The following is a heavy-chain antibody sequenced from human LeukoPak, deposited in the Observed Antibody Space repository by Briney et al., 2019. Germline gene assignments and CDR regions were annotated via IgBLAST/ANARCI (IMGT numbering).Heavy chain of an antibody. V-gene: IGHV4-4*02. D-gene: IGHD4-17*01. CDR3: ARNGDLCLDY. CDR2: IYHSGST. J-gene: IGHJ4*02. Sequence: KPSETLSLTCAVSGDSISSNNWWSWVRQPPGKGLEWIGEIYHSGSTTYNPSLRSRVTISVDKSENQFSLKLNSVTAADTAVYYCARNGDLCLDYWGQGSLVTVSS. CDR1: GDSISSNNW.